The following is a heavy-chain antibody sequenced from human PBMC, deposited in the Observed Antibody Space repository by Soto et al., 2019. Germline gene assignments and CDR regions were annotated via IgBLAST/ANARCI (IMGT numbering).Heavy chain of an antibody. CDR1: GGSISSYY. V-gene: IGHV4-4*07. CDR2: IYTSGST. CDR3: ARDGIAVAGTSNWFDP. J-gene: IGHJ5*02. Sequence: PSETRSLRWTVSGGSISSYYWSWIRQPAGKGLEWIGRIYTSGSTNYNPSLKSRVTMSVDTSKNQFSLKLSSVTAADTAVYYCARDGIAVAGTSNWFDPWGQGTLVTVSS. D-gene: IGHD6-19*01.